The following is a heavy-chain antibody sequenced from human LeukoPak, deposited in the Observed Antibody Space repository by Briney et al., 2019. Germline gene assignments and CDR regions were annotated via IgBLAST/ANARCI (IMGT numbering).Heavy chain of an antibody. Sequence: SETLSLTCSVSGDSVSRSDSYRDWIRQPPGKGLERIGTIYYSGRTYYSPSLKSRVTMSVDPSNNQFSLSLRSVTAADTAVYYCARRRYYDGSGYLEWGQGTLLSVSS. CDR3: ARRRYYDGSGYLE. D-gene: IGHD3-22*01. CDR1: GDSVSRSDSY. CDR2: IYYSGRT. V-gene: IGHV4-39*01. J-gene: IGHJ1*01.